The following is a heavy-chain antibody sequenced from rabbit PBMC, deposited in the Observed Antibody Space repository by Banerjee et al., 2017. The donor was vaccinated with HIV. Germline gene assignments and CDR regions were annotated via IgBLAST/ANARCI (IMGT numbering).Heavy chain of an antibody. D-gene: IGHD6-1*01. V-gene: IGHV1S40*01. Sequence: QSLEESGGGLVKPGASLTLTCKASGIDFSSGYDMCWVRQAPGKGLEWIGCIRTDTGSTYYASWAKGRFTISLDNAQNAVFLQMTSLTAADTATYFCARAAGYAGYGYATGFNLWGPGTLVTVS. CDR3: ARAAGYAGYGYATGFNL. CDR2: IRTDTGST. J-gene: IGHJ4*01. CDR1: GIDFSSGYD.